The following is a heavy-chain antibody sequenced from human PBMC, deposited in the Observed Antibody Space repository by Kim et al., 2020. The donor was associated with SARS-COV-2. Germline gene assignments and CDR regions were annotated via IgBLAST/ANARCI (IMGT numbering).Heavy chain of an antibody. Sequence: GGSLRLSCTASGFTFGDSAMSWFRQAPGKGLEWVGFIRSKAYGGTTEYAASVKGRFTISRDDSKSIAYLQMNSLKTEDTAVYYCTRERVDYGSGSYYRWAFDYWGQGTLVTVSS. V-gene: IGHV3-49*03. D-gene: IGHD3-10*01. CDR3: TRERVDYGSGSYYRWAFDY. CDR1: GFTFGDSA. CDR2: IRSKAYGGTT. J-gene: IGHJ4*02.